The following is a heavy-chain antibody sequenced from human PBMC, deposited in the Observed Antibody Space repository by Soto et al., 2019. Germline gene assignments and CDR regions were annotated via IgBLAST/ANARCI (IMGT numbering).Heavy chain of an antibody. CDR3: ARASVLYCSGGSCYIFDY. Sequence: APGKGLEWVAGIWYDGSNKYYADSVEGRFTISRDNSRNTVYLQMNSLRAEDTAVYYCARASVLYCSGGSCYIFDYWGQGILVTVSS. CDR2: IWYDGSNK. D-gene: IGHD2-15*01. V-gene: IGHV3-33*01. J-gene: IGHJ4*02.